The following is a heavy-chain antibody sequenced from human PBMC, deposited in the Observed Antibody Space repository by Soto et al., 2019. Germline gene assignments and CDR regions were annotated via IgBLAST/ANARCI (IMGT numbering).Heavy chain of an antibody. V-gene: IGHV3-21*01. CDR3: ARCRPPWEYGMDV. J-gene: IGHJ6*02. Sequence: EVQLVESGGGLVKPGGSLRLSCAASGFTFSSYSMNWVRQAPGKGLEWVSSISSSSSYIYYADSVKGRFTISRDNAKNSLYLQMNSLRAEDTAVYYCARCRPPWEYGMDVWGQGTTVTVSS. CDR2: ISSSSSYI. CDR1: GFTFSSYS. D-gene: IGHD1-26*01.